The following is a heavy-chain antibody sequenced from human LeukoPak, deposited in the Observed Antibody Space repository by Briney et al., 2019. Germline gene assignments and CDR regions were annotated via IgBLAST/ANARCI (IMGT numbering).Heavy chain of an antibody. Sequence: GASVKVSCKASGYTFTGYYMHWVRQAPGQGLEWMGWINPNSGGTNYAQKFQGRVTMTRDTSISTAYMELSRLRSDDTAVYYCASGLRFLEWLLPKEYFQHWGQGTLVTVPS. CDR2: INPNSGGT. V-gene: IGHV1-2*02. CDR3: ASGLRFLEWLLPKEYFQH. D-gene: IGHD3-3*01. J-gene: IGHJ1*01. CDR1: GYTFTGYY.